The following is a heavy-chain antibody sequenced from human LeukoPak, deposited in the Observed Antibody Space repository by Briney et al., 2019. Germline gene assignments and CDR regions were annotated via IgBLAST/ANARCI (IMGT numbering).Heavy chain of an antibody. Sequence: ASVKVSCKASGYTFTSYGISWVRQAPGQGLEWMGWISAYNCNTNYAQKLQGRVTMTTDTSTSTAYMELRSLRSDDTAVYYCARDPLYYYDSSGYYGHGAFDIWGQGTMVTVSS. CDR3: ARDPLYYYDSSGYYGHGAFDI. J-gene: IGHJ3*02. V-gene: IGHV1-18*01. D-gene: IGHD3-22*01. CDR2: ISAYNCNT. CDR1: GYTFTSYG.